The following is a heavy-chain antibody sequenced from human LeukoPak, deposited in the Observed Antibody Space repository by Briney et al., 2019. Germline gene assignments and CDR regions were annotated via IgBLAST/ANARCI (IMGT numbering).Heavy chain of an antibody. V-gene: IGHV4-30-2*01. Sequence: SETLSLTCTVSGGSISSGTYYWSWIRQPPGKGLEWIGYIYHSGSTYYNPSLRSRVTISVDRSKNHFSLKLRSVTAADTAVYYCARGLIKGIAVAGTGWGQGTLVTVSS. D-gene: IGHD6-19*01. J-gene: IGHJ4*02. CDR3: ARGLIKGIAVAGTG. CDR1: GGSISSGTYY. CDR2: IYHSGST.